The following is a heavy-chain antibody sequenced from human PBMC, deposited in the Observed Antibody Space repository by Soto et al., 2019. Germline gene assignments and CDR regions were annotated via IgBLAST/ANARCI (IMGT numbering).Heavy chain of an antibody. CDR2: ISYDGSNK. D-gene: IGHD3-10*01. Sequence: QVQLVESGGGVVQPGRSLRLSCAASGFTFSSYGMHWVRQAPGKGLEWVAVISYDGSNKYYADSVKGRFTISRDNSKNTLYLQMNSLRAEDTGVYYCAKETEGNYYYYYMDVWGKGTTVTVSS. V-gene: IGHV3-30*18. J-gene: IGHJ6*03. CDR3: AKETEGNYYYYYMDV. CDR1: GFTFSSYG.